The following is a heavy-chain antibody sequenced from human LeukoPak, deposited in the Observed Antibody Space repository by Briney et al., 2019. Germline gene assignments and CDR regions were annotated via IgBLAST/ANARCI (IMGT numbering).Heavy chain of an antibody. Sequence: NRGGSLRLSCAASGFSFSAYYMSWIRQAAGKGLEWVSYISSSSSSINYANSVKGRFTISRDNAKNSLYLQMNSLRAEDTAVYYCARASVKWDPPGGWFDPWGQGILVTVFS. J-gene: IGHJ5*02. CDR3: ARASVKWDPPGGWFDP. CDR2: ISSSSSSI. D-gene: IGHD1-26*01. V-gene: IGHV3-11*06. CDR1: GFSFSAYY.